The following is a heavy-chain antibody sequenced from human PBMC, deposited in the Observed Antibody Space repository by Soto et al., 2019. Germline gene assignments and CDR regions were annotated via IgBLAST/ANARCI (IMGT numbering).Heavy chain of an antibody. J-gene: IGHJ4*02. CDR2: VSFDGSNK. Sequence: GGSLRLSCAASGFTFSTHAMHWVRQAPGKGLECVAIVSFDGSNKYYADSVKGRFTISRDNSKNTLYLQMSGLAPEDTAFYYCARDQTGITTAGGGRIDHWGQGTLVTVSS. CDR1: GFTFSTHA. CDR3: ARDQTGITTAGGGRIDH. D-gene: IGHD6-13*01. V-gene: IGHV3-30-3*01.